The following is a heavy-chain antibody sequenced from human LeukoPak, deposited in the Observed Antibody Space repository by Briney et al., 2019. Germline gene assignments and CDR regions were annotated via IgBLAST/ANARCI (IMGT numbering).Heavy chain of an antibody. V-gene: IGHV3-30*01. CDR1: GFSLTNYA. Sequence: GGSLRLSCSVSGFSLTNYAMHWVRQAPGKGLEWVAVLSYDGSNEDYADSVKGRFTISRDNSRNTLYLQLNSLRAEDTAVYYCARDTVGGCFDYWGQGTLVTVSS. J-gene: IGHJ4*02. D-gene: IGHD4-23*01. CDR3: ARDTVGGCFDY. CDR2: LSYDGSNE.